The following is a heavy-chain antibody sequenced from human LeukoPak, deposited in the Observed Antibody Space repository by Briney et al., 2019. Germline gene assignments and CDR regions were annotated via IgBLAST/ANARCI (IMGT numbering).Heavy chain of an antibody. CDR3: ARSKNYDILTGYSPYGMDV. CDR2: IYTSGST. D-gene: IGHD3-9*01. J-gene: IGHJ6*02. Sequence: ETLSLTCTVSGGSISSYYWSWIRQPAGKGLEWIGRIYTSGSTNYNPSLKSRVTISVDTSKNQFSLKLSSVTAAGTAVYYCARSKNYDILTGYSPYGMDVWGQGTTVTVSS. V-gene: IGHV4-4*07. CDR1: GGSISSYY.